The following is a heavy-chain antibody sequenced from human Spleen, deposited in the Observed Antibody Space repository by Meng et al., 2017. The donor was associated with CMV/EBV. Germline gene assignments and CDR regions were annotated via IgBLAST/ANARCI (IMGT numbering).Heavy chain of an antibody. CDR2: ISWNSGSI. V-gene: IGHV3-9*01. CDR1: GFTFDDYS. D-gene: IGHD3-10*01. Sequence: SLKISCAASGFTFDDYSMHWVRQSPGKGLEWVSGISWNSGSIGYADSVRGRFTISRDNYRHMLYLQMNNLRAEDTAVYYCAKAPYSGGFDSWGQGTLVTVSS. CDR3: AKAPYSGGFDS. J-gene: IGHJ4*02.